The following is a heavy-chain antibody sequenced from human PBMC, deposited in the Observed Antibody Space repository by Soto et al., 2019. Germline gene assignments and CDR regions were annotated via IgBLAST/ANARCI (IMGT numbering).Heavy chain of an antibody. CDR2: ISGSGDNT. D-gene: IGHD6-13*01. Sequence: EVQLLESGGGLLQTGGSLRLSCAASGFTFSSYAMSWVRQAPGKGLEWVSTISGSGDNTHYAESVKGRFTISRDNSTNTLYLQMNSLRAADTAVYYCAKSYSSAWYYFDYWGQGPLVTVS. V-gene: IGHV3-23*01. CDR3: AKSYSSAWYYFDY. CDR1: GFTFSSYA. J-gene: IGHJ4*02.